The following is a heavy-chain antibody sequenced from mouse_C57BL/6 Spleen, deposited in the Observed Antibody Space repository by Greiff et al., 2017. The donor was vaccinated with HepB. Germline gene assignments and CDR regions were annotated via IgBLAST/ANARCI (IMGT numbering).Heavy chain of an antibody. D-gene: IGHD1-1*01. J-gene: IGHJ1*03. CDR3: ARLEYYYGSSYWYFDV. CDR2: ISYDGSN. V-gene: IGHV3-6*01. Sequence: EVQLVESGPGLVKPSQSLSLTCSVTGYSITSGYYWNWIRQFPGNKLEWMGYISYDGSNNYNPSLKNRISITRDTSKNQFFLKLNSVTTEDTATYYCARLEYYYGSSYWYFDVWGTGTTVTVSS. CDR1: GYSITSGYY.